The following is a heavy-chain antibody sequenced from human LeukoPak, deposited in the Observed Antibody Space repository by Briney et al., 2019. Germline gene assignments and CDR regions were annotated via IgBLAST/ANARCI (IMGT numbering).Heavy chain of an antibody. Sequence: GASVKVSCKASGYTFTGYYMHWVRQAPGQGLEWMGWINPNSGGTNYAQKFQGRVTMTRDTSISTAYMELSRLRSDDTAVYYCAREASGYNSSWYYYYYGMDVWGQGTTVTVSS. CDR2: INPNSGGT. CDR1: GYTFTGYY. D-gene: IGHD6-13*01. V-gene: IGHV1-2*02. CDR3: AREASGYNSSWYYYYYGMDV. J-gene: IGHJ6*02.